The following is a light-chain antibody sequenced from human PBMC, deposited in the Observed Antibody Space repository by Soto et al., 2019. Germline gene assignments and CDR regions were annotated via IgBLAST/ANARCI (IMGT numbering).Light chain of an antibody. V-gene: IGKV1-5*01. Sequence: DIQMTQSPSTLSASVGDRVTITCRASQSISSWLAWYQQKPGKAPKLLIYDAPSLESGVPSRFSGSGSGTEFTLTISSLQPDDFATYCCQQYNSYSWTFGQGTKVDIK. J-gene: IGKJ1*01. CDR2: DAP. CDR1: QSISSW. CDR3: QQYNSYSWT.